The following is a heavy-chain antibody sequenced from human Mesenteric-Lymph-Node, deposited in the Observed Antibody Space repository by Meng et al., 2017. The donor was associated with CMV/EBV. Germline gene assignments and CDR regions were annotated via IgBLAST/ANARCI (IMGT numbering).Heavy chain of an antibody. J-gene: IGHJ4*02. D-gene: IGHD6-13*01. Sequence: GESLKISCAASGFTFSSYSMNWVRQAPGKGLEWVSSISSSSSYIYYADSVKGRFTISRDNFKNTLYLQMNSLRAEDTAIYFCAKDRDASIWYGRNFFDYWGQGKLVTVSS. CDR2: ISSSSSYI. V-gene: IGHV3-21*04. CDR3: AKDRDASIWYGRNFFDY. CDR1: GFTFSSYS.